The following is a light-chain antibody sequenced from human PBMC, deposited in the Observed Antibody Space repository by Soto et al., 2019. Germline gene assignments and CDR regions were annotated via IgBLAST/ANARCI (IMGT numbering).Light chain of an antibody. CDR1: SSDIGTYNY. CDR3: NSYTSSSTLYV. J-gene: IGLJ1*01. V-gene: IGLV2-14*01. CDR2: EVS. Sequence: QSALTQPASXXXXXXXXXXXSCTGTSSDIGTYNYVSWYQQHPGKAPKLMLYEVSNRPSGVSNRFFGSKSGNTASLTISGLQAEDEADYFCNSYTSSSTLYVFGTGTKLTVL.